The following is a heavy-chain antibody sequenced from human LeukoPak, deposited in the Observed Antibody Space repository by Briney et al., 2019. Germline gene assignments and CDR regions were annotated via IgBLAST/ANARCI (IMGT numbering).Heavy chain of an antibody. D-gene: IGHD2-2*01. J-gene: IGHJ3*01. CDR1: GSISSYY. CDR2: IYTSGST. CDR3: ARQKCTSTSCLTKNAFDV. V-gene: IGHV4-4*09. Sequence: SETLSLTCTVSGSISSYYWSWIRQPPGKGLEWIGYIYTSGSTNYNPSLKSRVTISVDTSKNQFSLDLSSVTAADTAVYYCARQKCTSTSCLTKNAFDVWGQGTMVTVSS.